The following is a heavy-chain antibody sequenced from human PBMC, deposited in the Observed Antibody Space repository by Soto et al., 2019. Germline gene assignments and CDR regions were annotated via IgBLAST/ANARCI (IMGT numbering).Heavy chain of an antibody. Sequence: GGSLRLSCAASGFTFSSYAMSWVHQAPGKGLEWVSAISGSGGSTYYADSVKGRFTISRDNSKNTLYLQMNSLRAEDTAVYYCAKGLGAYCDSDCYPDVWGQGTTVTVSS. D-gene: IGHD2-21*02. CDR3: AKGLGAYCDSDCYPDV. CDR1: GFTFSSYA. J-gene: IGHJ6*02. CDR2: ISGSGGST. V-gene: IGHV3-23*01.